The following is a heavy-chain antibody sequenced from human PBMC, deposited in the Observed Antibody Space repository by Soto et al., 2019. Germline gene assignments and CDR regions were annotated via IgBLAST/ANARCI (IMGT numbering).Heavy chain of an antibody. CDR3: ARMERRDGYNSRCYYFDY. CDR2: IYYSGST. J-gene: IGHJ4*02. Sequence: QVQLQESGPGLVKPSQTLSLTCTVSGGSISSGGYYWSWIRQHPGKGLEWIGYIYYSGSTYYNPSPKSRVTISVDTSKNQFSLKLSSVTAADTAVYYCARMERRDGYNSRCYYFDYWGQGTLVTVSS. CDR1: GGSISSGGYY. D-gene: IGHD5-12*01. V-gene: IGHV4-31*03.